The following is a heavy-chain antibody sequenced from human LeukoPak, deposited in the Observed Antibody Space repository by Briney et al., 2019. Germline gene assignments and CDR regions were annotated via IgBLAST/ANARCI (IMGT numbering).Heavy chain of an antibody. CDR2: ISWNSGSI. D-gene: IGHD3-10*01. J-gene: IGHJ5*02. Sequence: GGSLRLSCPASGFTFDDYAMHWVRQAPGKGLEWVSGISWNSGSIVYADSVKGRFTISRDNANNSLYLQMNSVRDEDTALYYCAKGPYGSGSFNWFDPWGQGTLVTVSS. V-gene: IGHV3-9*01. CDR3: AKGPYGSGSFNWFDP. CDR1: GFTFDDYA.